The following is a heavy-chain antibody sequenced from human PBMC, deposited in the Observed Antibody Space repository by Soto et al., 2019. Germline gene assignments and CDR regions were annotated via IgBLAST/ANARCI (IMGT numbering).Heavy chain of an antibody. CDR3: AREGKINAYYGMDV. V-gene: IGHV4-4*02. D-gene: IGHD3-10*01. J-gene: IGHJ6*02. Sequence: PSETLSLTCAVSGGSISSSNWWSWVRQPPGKGLEWIGEIYHSGSTNYNPSLKSRVTISVDKSKNQFSLKLSSVTAADTAVYYCAREGKINAYYGMDVWGQGTTVTVSS. CDR1: GGSISSSNW. CDR2: IYHSGST.